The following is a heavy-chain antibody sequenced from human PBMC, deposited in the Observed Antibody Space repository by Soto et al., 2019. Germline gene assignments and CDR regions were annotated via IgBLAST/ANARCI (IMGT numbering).Heavy chain of an antibody. V-gene: IGHV3-30-3*01. Sequence: GGSLRLSCAASGFTFSSYAMHWVRQAPGKGLEWVAVISYDGSNKYYADSVKGRFTISRDNSKNTLYLQMNSLRAEDTAVYYCASAMYYYYCCGDYGLDAFDIWGQGTMVPGS. CDR1: GFTFSSYA. D-gene: IGHD3-22*01. CDR2: ISYDGSNK. CDR3: ASAMYYYYCCGDYGLDAFDI. J-gene: IGHJ3*02.